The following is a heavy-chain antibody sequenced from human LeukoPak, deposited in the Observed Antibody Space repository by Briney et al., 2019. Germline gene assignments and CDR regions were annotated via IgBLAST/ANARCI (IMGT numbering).Heavy chain of an antibody. Sequence: ASVKVSCKASGYTFTGYYMHWVRQAPGQGLEWGGWINPNSGGTNYAQKFQGRVTMTRDTSISTAYMELSRLRSDDAAVYYCATAVTGTTSYFDYWGQGTLVTVSS. CDR3: ATAVTGTTSYFDY. CDR1: GYTFTGYY. CDR2: INPNSGGT. V-gene: IGHV1-2*02. J-gene: IGHJ4*02. D-gene: IGHD1-20*01.